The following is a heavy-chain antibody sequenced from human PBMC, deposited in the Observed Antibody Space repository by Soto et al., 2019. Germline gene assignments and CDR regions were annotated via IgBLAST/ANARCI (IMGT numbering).Heavy chain of an antibody. J-gene: IGHJ6*03. CDR1: GFTFSSYS. V-gene: IGHV3-21*01. Sequence: GGSLRLSCAASGFTFSSYSMNWVRQAPGKGLEWVSSISSSSSYIYYADSVKGRFTISRDNAKNSLYLQMNSLRAEDTAVYYCARVTSWGPYGWDYMDVWGKGTTVTVSS. CDR2: ISSSSSYI. D-gene: IGHD2-8*02. CDR3: ARVTSWGPYGWDYMDV.